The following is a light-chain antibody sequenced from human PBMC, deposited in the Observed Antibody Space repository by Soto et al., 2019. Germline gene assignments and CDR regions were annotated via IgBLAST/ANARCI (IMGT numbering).Light chain of an antibody. Sequence: EIVLTQSPGTLSLSPGERATLSCRASQSVGNNYLAWYQQKPGQAPRLLIYGASSRATGIPDRISGSGSGTDFTLTISRLEAEDFAVYYCQQSRGSPLTFGQGTKVDIK. V-gene: IGKV3-20*01. CDR3: QQSRGSPLT. J-gene: IGKJ1*01. CDR1: QSVGNNY. CDR2: GAS.